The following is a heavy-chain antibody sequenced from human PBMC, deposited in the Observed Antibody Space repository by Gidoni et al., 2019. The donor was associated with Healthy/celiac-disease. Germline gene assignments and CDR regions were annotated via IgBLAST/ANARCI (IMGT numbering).Heavy chain of an antibody. V-gene: IGHV3-64*01. CDR2: ISSNGGST. J-gene: IGHJ4*02. CDR3: ARGMGGYSYGYFDY. CDR1: GFTFSSYA. Sequence: EVQLVESGGGLVQPGGSLRLSCAASGFTFSSYAMHWVRQAPGKGLEYVSAISSNGGSTYYANSVKGRFTISRDNSKNTLYLQMGSLRAEDMAVYYCARGMGGYSYGYFDYWGQGTLVTVSS. D-gene: IGHD5-18*01.